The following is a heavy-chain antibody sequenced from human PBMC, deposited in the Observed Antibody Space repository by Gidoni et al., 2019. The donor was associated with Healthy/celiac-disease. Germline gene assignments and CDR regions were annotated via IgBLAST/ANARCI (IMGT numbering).Heavy chain of an antibody. D-gene: IGHD3-16*02. CDR3: ARNNYDYVWGSYRLPLDY. V-gene: IGHV4-39*01. CDR1: GGSIRSSSYY. Sequence: QLQLQESGPGLVKPSETLSLTCTVSGGSIRSSSYYWGWIRQPPGKGLEWIGGIYYSGSTYYNPSLKSRVTISVDTSKNQFSLKLSSVTAADTAVYYCARNNYDYVWGSYRLPLDYWGQGTLVTVSS. J-gene: IGHJ4*02. CDR2: IYYSGST.